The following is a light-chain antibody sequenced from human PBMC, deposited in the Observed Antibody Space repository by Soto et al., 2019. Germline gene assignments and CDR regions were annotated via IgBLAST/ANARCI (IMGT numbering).Light chain of an antibody. CDR3: TSYTSSNTLYV. CDR2: EVS. CDR1: SSDVGGYKY. V-gene: IGLV2-14*01. J-gene: IGLJ1*01. Sequence: QSVLTQPASVSGSPGQSITISCTRTSSDVGGYKYVSWYQQHPGKAPKLMIYEVSNRPSGVSNRFSGSKSGNTASLTISGLQAEDEADYYCTSYTSSNTLYVFGTGTKVTVX.